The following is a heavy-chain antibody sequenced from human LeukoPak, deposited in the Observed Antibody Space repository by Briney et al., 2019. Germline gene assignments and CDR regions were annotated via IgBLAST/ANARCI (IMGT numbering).Heavy chain of an antibody. D-gene: IGHD2-21*02. Sequence: SETLSLTCAVSAYSISSGYYWGRIRQPPGKGLEWIGSIHHGGSTYYNPSLKSRITISIDRSKNQFSLKLNSVTAADSAVYYCATNVTYSFDNWGQGTLVTVSS. J-gene: IGHJ4*02. V-gene: IGHV4-38-2*01. CDR2: IHHGGST. CDR3: ATNVTYSFDN. CDR1: AYSISSGYY.